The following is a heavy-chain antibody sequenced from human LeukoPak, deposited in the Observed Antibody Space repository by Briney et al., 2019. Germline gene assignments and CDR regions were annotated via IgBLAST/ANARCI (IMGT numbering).Heavy chain of an antibody. CDR3: AKNYGDSNWFDP. CDR2: TYYRSNWFN. V-gene: IGHV6-1*01. Sequence: PSQTLSLTCALSGDSVSSNSAAWNWIRQSPSRGLEWLGRTYYRSNWFNDFALSVKSRITINPDTSKNQFSLQLNSVTPEDTAVYYCAKNYGDSNWFDPWGQGTLVTVSS. D-gene: IGHD4-17*01. J-gene: IGHJ5*02. CDR1: GDSVSSNSAA.